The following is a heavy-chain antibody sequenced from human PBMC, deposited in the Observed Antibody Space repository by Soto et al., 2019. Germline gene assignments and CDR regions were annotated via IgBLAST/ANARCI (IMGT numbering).Heavy chain of an antibody. CDR1: GFSFSSYS. Sequence: GGSLRLSCAASGFSFSSYSMNWVRQAPGKGLEWVSSISSSSSYRYYADSVKGRFTISRDSAKNSLYLQMNSLRAEDTAVYYCARDPPKSYYGSGNFDYWGQGALVTVSS. D-gene: IGHD3-10*01. CDR2: ISSSSSYR. J-gene: IGHJ4*02. V-gene: IGHV3-21*01. CDR3: ARDPPKSYYGSGNFDY.